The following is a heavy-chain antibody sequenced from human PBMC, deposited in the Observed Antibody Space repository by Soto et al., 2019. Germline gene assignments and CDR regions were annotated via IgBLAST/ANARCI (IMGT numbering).Heavy chain of an antibody. CDR3: VKVRTSLGYYYYYGMDV. J-gene: IGHJ6*02. CDR2: ISYDGSYR. D-gene: IGHD7-27*01. Sequence: PGGSLRLSCEASGFTFSVYGMHWVRQGPGKGLEWVAVISYDGSYRYYTDSVKGRFTISRDDSKNTLYLQMNSLRPEDTAVYYCVKVRTSLGYYYYYGMDVWGQGTTVTVSS. CDR1: GFTFSVYG. V-gene: IGHV3-30*18.